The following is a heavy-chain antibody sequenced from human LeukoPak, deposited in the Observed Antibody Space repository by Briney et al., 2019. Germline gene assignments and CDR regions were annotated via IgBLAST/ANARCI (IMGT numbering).Heavy chain of an antibody. CDR3: AREFTREKPGIAAAGRGIWFDP. V-gene: IGHV1-69*04. CDR2: IIPLLGIA. J-gene: IGHJ5*02. CDR1: GGTFSSYA. Sequence: GSSVKVSCKASGGTFSSYAISWVRQAPGQGLEWMGRIIPLLGIANYAQKFQGRVTITADKATSTAYMELSSLRSEDTAVYYCAREFTREKPGIAAAGRGIWFDPWGQGTLVTVSA. D-gene: IGHD6-13*01.